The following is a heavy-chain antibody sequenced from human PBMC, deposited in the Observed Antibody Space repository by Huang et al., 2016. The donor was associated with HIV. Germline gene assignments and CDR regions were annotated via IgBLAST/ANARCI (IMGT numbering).Heavy chain of an antibody. J-gene: IGHJ5*02. D-gene: IGHD1-1*01. Sequence: QVQLVQSGAEVKKPGSSVRVSCEASGGTFSSDAINWVRQAPGQGLEWMGGISPIVGTPNYAQKFQGRVTITAGESTSTAYMELSSLRSDDTAVYYCARDRKYDNAWYWFDPWGQGTLVTVSS. CDR2: ISPIVGTP. CDR3: ARDRKYDNAWYWFDP. CDR1: GGTFSSDA. V-gene: IGHV1-69*01.